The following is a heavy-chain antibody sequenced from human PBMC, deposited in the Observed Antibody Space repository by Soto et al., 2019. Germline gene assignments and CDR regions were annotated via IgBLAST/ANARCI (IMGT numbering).Heavy chain of an antibody. CDR2: IYYSGST. CDR1: GGSISSGGYY. V-gene: IGHV4-31*03. J-gene: IGHJ4*02. D-gene: IGHD6-13*01. CDR3: ARGSSWPTYYFDY. Sequence: QLQLQESGPGLVKPSQTLSLTCTVSGGSISSGGYYWSWIRQHPGKGLEWIGYIYYSGSTYYNPSLKSRVTISVDTSKNQFSLKLSSVTAADTAVYYCARGSSWPTYYFDYWGQGTLVTVSS.